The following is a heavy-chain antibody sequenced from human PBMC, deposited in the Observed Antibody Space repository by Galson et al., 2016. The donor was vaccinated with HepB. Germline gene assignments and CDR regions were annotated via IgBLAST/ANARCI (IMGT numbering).Heavy chain of an antibody. J-gene: IGHJ2*01. Sequence: SLRLSCAASGFTFSTYSMNWVRQTPGKGLEWVSSISRSSAHKYYADSVEGRFTFSRDNAKKSLYLEMNSLKDEATGLYYCARDGVLRFLGNTWYFDLWGRGTMVGVSA. D-gene: IGHD3-3*01. V-gene: IGHV3-21*01. CDR1: GFTFSTYS. CDR2: ISRSSAHK. CDR3: ARDGVLRFLGNTWYFDL.